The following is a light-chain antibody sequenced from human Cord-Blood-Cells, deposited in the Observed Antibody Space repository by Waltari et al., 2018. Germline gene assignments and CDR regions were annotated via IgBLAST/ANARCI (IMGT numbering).Light chain of an antibody. Sequence: QSALTQPASVSGSPGQSITISCTGTSSDVGGYNYVSWYQQHPGKAPKLMLYDVSNRTSGVSKRLSGSKSGNTASLTISGLQAEDEADYYCSSYTSSSTYVFGTGTKVTVL. CDR3: SSYTSSSTYV. V-gene: IGLV2-14*01. J-gene: IGLJ1*01. CDR2: DVS. CDR1: SSDVGGYNY.